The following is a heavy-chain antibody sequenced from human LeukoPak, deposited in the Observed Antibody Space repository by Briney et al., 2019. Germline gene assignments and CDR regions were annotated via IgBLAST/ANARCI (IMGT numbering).Heavy chain of an antibody. J-gene: IGHJ6*02. CDR1: GFTFSSYT. Sequence: GGSLRLSCAASGFTFSSYTMNWVRQAPGKGLEWVSYISSSSSVIYYADSVEGRFIISRDNAKNSLYLQMNSLGAEDTALYYCARSPSYYYYGMDVWGQGTTVTVSS. V-gene: IGHV3-48*04. CDR3: ARSPSYYYYGMDV. CDR2: ISSSSSVI.